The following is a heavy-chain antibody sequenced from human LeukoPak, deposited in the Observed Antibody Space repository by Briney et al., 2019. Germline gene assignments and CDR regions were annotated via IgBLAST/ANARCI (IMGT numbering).Heavy chain of an antibody. CDR3: ARAHCSGGSCYLGFDY. J-gene: IGHJ4*02. V-gene: IGHV1-2*02. D-gene: IGHD2-15*01. CDR1: GYTFTGYY. Sequence: ASVKVSCKASGYTFTGYYMHWVRQAPGQGLEWMGWINPNSGGTNYAQKFQGRVTMTRDTSISTAYMELSRLRSDDTAVYYCARAHCSGGSCYLGFDYWCQGTLVTVSS. CDR2: INPNSGGT.